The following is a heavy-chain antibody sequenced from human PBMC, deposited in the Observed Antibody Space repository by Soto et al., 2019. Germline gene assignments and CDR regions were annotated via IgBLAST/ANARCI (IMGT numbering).Heavy chain of an antibody. CDR3: AKFPTAYYCSSTCCSLIFDY. CDR1: GFTFSSSA. CDR2: ISDSGGST. J-gene: IGHJ4*02. V-gene: IGHV3-23*01. Sequence: EVQLLESGGGLVQPGGSLRLSCAASGFTFSSSAMSWVRQAPGKGLEWVSGISDSGGSTYYADSVKGRFAISRDNSKNMLYLPLNSLRAEDTAVYYCAKFPTAYYCSSTCCSLIFDYWGQGTLVTVSS. D-gene: IGHD2-2*01.